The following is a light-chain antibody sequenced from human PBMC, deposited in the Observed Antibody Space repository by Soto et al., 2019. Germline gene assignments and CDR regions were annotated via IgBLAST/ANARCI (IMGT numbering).Light chain of an antibody. Sequence: DIQMTQSPSSLSASVGDRVTITCRASQGITNFLAWYQQKPGTAPKLLIYAAFTLHSGVPSRFSGSGYGTEFTLNSNSLQPEDAATYYCQKYCSAPFSFGPGTKVEIK. CDR3: QKYCSAPFS. J-gene: IGKJ3*01. CDR1: QGITNF. V-gene: IGKV1-27*01. CDR2: AAF.